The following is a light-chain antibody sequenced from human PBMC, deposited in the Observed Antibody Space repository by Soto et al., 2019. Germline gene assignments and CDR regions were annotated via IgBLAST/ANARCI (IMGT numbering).Light chain of an antibody. Sequence: PGQKVTISCSGSGSNIGNNYVSWYQQLPGTAPKLLIYDSNKRPSGIPDRFSGSKSGTSATLGITGLQTGDEADYYCGTWDSSLSAYVFGTGTKATVL. CDR3: GTWDSSLSAYV. V-gene: IGLV1-51*01. CDR2: DSN. CDR1: GSNIGNNY. J-gene: IGLJ1*01.